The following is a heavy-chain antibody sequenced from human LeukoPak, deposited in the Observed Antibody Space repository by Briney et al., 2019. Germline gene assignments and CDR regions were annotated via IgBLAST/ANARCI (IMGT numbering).Heavy chain of an antibody. J-gene: IGHJ4*02. V-gene: IGHV5-51*01. Sequence: GESLKISCKGSGHTFTSYWIGWVRQMPGKGLEWMGIIYPGDSETRYSPSFQGQVTISADKSISTAYLQWSSLKASDTAMYYCARHRMATIEAEYWGQGTLVTVSS. CDR1: GHTFTSYW. CDR2: IYPGDSET. D-gene: IGHD5-24*01. CDR3: ARHRMATIEAEY.